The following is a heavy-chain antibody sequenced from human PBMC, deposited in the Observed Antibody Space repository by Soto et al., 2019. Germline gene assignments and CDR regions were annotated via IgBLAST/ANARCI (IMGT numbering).Heavy chain of an antibody. Sequence: EMQLVQSGTEVKKPGESLKISCKATGYSFTNYWIGWVRQMPGNGLEWMGTIYPGDSDTRYGPAFEGQVTISADKSITTAYLQWSSLNASDSAVYFCVRRRLYCISKICFALYYYTLEVWGQGTTISVSS. CDR1: GYSFTNYW. V-gene: IGHV5-51*01. D-gene: IGHD2-2*01. J-gene: IGHJ6*02. CDR2: IYPGDSDT. CDR3: VRRRLYCISKICFALYYYTLEV.